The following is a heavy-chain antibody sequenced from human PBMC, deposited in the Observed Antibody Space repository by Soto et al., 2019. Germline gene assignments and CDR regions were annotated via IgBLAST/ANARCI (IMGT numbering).Heavy chain of an antibody. CDR2: IYYSGST. V-gene: IGHV4-30-4*01. D-gene: IGHD3-22*01. CDR3: TREGGEYYGSSGYWHHWFDT. Sequence: SLTCTVSGGSISSGEYYWSWIRQPPGKGLEWIGYIYYSGSTYYNPSLKSRVTILVDTSRNQFSLKLSSVTAPDTAVYYCTREGGEYYGSSGYWHHWFDTWGQGTLVTVSS. J-gene: IGHJ5*02. CDR1: GGSISSGEYY.